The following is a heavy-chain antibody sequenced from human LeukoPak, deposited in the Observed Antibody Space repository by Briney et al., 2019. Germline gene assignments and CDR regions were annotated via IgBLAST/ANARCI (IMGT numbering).Heavy chain of an antibody. CDR3: ARQTSGWYEGVDY. V-gene: IGHV5-51*01. CDR2: IYPGDSDT. J-gene: IGHJ4*02. CDR1: GYSFTTYW. D-gene: IGHD6-19*01. Sequence: GESLKISCKGSGYSFTTYWIGWVRQMPGKGLEWMGIIYPGDSDTTYSPSFQGQVTISADKSISTAYLQWSSLKASDTAMYYCARQTSGWYEGVDYWGQGTLVTVSS.